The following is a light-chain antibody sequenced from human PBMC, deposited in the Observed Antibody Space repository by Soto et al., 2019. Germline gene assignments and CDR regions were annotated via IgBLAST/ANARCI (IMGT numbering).Light chain of an antibody. CDR2: AAS. CDR1: QGIRSS. V-gene: IGKV1-9*01. Sequence: DIQLDQSPSFLSADIGDRVAFTCRARQGIRSSLAWYQHKPGKAPELLIYAASTLQSGVPSRFSGSGSGTDFTLTISRLEPEDFAVYHCQQCGSSPLITFGQGTLLE. CDR3: QQCGSSPLIT. J-gene: IGKJ5*01.